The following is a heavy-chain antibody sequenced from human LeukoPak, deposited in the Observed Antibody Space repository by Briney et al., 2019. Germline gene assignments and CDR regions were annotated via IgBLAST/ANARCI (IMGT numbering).Heavy chain of an antibody. V-gene: IGHV3-23*01. D-gene: IGHD6-13*01. CDR3: SQPPPWYRSWKKTNY. Sequence: GGSLRLSCAASGFTFSSSAMSWVRQAPGKGLEWVSSISGNGGSTYYADSVKGRFTISRDNSRNTLFLRMNSLRAGDTAVYYVSQPPPWYRSWKKTNYWGQGTLVTVSS. J-gene: IGHJ4*02. CDR1: GFTFSSSA. CDR2: ISGNGGST.